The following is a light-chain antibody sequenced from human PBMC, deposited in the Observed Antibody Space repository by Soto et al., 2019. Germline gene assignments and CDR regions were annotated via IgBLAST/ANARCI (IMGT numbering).Light chain of an antibody. CDR3: MNALQTPYT. CDR1: QSLLHSNGYNY. J-gene: IGKJ2*01. V-gene: IGKV2-28*01. CDR2: LGS. Sequence: EIVMTQSPLSLPVTPGEPASISCRSSQSLLHSNGYNYLDWYLQKPGQSPQLLIYLGSNRASGDTDRFNDSGSGTDFLLKISRVEAVDLGVYYCMNALQTPYTFGRGTKLAI.